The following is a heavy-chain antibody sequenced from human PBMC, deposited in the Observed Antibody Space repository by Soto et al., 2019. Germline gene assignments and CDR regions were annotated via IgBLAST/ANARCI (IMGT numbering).Heavy chain of an antibody. CDR2: IYYSGST. V-gene: IGHV4-59*01. J-gene: IGHJ4*02. D-gene: IGHD6-19*01. Sequence: PSETLSLTCTVSGGSISSYYWSWIRQPPGKGLEWIGYIYYSGSTNYNPSLKSRVTISVDTSKNQFSLKLSSVTAADTAVYYCARVSYSSGGGLPIDYWGQGTLVTVSS. CDR1: GGSISSYY. CDR3: ARVSYSSGGGLPIDY.